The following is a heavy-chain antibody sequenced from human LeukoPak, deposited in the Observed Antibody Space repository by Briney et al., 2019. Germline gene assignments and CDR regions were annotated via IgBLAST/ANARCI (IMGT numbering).Heavy chain of an antibody. D-gene: IGHD3-9*01. Sequence: SETLSLTCTVSGGSITSYYWSWIRQAPGKGLEWIGYIYHSGSTAYNPSLKSRVTISIDTSKNQFSLRLSSVSAADTAVYHCARLMDFELLTGSLDYWGQGILVTVSS. CDR1: GGSITSYY. J-gene: IGHJ4*02. V-gene: IGHV4-4*09. CDR3: ARLMDFELLTGSLDY. CDR2: IYHSGST.